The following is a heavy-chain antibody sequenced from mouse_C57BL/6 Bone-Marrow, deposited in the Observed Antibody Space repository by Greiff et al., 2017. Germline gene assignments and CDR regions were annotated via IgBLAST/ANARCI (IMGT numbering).Heavy chain of an antibody. J-gene: IGHJ2*01. D-gene: IGHD2-5*01. CDR2: INPSSGYT. CDR1: GYTFTSYW. CDR3: ASLYSKDY. Sequence: QVQLKQSGAELAKPGASVKLSCKASGYTFTSYWMHWVKQRPGQGLEWIGYINPSSGYTKYNQKFKDKATLTADKSSSTAYRQLSSLTYEDYAVYYCASLYSKDYWGKGTTLTVSS. V-gene: IGHV1-7*01.